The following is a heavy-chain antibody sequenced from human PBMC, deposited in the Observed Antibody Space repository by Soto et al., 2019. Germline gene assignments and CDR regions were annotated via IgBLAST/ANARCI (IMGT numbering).Heavy chain of an antibody. J-gene: IGHJ4*02. CDR3: ARSNTFCSSTSCYVGHFDY. D-gene: IGHD2-2*01. CDR2: IYSGGST. CDR1: GFTVSSNY. V-gene: IGHV3-53*01. Sequence: GGSLRLSCAASGFTVSSNYMSWVRQAPGKGLEWVSVIYSGGSTYYADSVKGRFTISRDNSKNTLYLQMNSLRAEDTAVYYCARSNTFCSSTSCYVGHFDYWGQGTLVTAPQ.